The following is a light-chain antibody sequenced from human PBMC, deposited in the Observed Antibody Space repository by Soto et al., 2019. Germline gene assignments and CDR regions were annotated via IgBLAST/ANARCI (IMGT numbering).Light chain of an antibody. CDR2: LGS. CDR1: QSLLHSNGYNF. J-gene: IGKJ5*01. V-gene: IGKV2-28*01. Sequence: DIVMTQSPLSLPVTPGEPASISCRSSQSLLHSNGYNFLDWYLQKPGQSPQLLIDLGSNRASGVPGRVSGSGSGTDFTLKISRVEAEDVGVYYCMQALQTPHFGQGTRLEIK. CDR3: MQALQTPH.